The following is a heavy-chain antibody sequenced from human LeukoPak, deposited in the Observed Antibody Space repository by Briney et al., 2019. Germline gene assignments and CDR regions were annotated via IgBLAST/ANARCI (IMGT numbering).Heavy chain of an antibody. CDR1: GFTFSSYS. CDR2: ISSSSSTI. J-gene: IGHJ3*02. D-gene: IGHD6-13*01. CDR3: ARGPIAAAGHDAFDI. V-gene: IGHV3-48*01. Sequence: GGSLRLSCAASGFTFSSYSMNWVRQAPGKGLEWVSYISSSSSTIYYADSVKGRFTISRDNAKNSLYLQMNSLRAEDTAVYYCARGPIAAAGHDAFDIWGQGTMVTVSS.